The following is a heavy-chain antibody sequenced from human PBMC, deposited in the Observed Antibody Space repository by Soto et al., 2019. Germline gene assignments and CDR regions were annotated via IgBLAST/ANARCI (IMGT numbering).Heavy chain of an antibody. CDR3: ARGGRTYYYASSGYLAFDI. Sequence: SETLSLTCAVSGGSISSGGYSWSWIRQPPGKGLEWIGYIYHSGSTYYNPSLKSRVTISVDRSKNQFSLKLSSVTAADTAVYYCARGGRTYYYASSGYLAFDIWGQGTMVTVSS. CDR1: GGSISSGGYS. D-gene: IGHD3-22*01. CDR2: IYHSGST. V-gene: IGHV4-30-2*01. J-gene: IGHJ3*02.